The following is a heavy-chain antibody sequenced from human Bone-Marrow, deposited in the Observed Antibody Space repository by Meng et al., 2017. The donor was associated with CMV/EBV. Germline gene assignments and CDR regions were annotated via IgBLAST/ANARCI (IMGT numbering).Heavy chain of an antibody. V-gene: IGHV3-33*01. Sequence: GESLKISCAASGFTFSSYGMHWVRQAPGKGLEWVAVIWYDGSNKYYADSVKGRFTISRDNAKNSLYLQMNSLRAEDTAVYYCARGPDFWSGYYVPPFDPWGQGTLVTVSS. D-gene: IGHD3-3*01. J-gene: IGHJ5*02. CDR2: IWYDGSNK. CDR3: ARGPDFWSGYYVPPFDP. CDR1: GFTFSSYG.